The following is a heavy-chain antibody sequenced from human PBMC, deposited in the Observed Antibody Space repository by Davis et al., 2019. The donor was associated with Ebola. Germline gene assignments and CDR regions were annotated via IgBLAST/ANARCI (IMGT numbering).Heavy chain of an antibody. J-gene: IGHJ6*02. D-gene: IGHD3-16*02. CDR2: IYYSGST. V-gene: IGHV4-61*01. Sequence: SETLSLTCTVSGGSVSSGSYYWSWIRQPPGKGLEWTGYIYYSGSTNYNPSLKNRVTISVDTSKNQFSLKLSSVTAADTAVYYCARLQGVIVYGMDVWGQGTTVTVSS. CDR3: ARLQGVIVYGMDV. CDR1: GGSVSSGSYY.